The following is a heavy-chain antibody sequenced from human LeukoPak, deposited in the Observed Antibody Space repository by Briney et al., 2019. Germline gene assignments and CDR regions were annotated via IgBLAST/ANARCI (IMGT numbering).Heavy chain of an antibody. CDR3: ARGSHSGDYDRLDY. D-gene: IGHD3-22*01. J-gene: IGHJ4*02. Sequence: SETLSLTCTGSGGSISSYYWSWIRQPAGKGLEWIGRIYTSGSTNYNPSLKSRVTMSVDMSKNQFSLKLSSVTAADTAVYYCARGSHSGDYDRLDYWGQGTLVTVSS. V-gene: IGHV4-4*07. CDR1: GGSISSYY. CDR2: IYTSGST.